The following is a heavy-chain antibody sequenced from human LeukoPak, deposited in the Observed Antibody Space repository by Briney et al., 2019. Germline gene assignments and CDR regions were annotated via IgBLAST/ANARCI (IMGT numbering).Heavy chain of an antibody. V-gene: IGHV3-30*18. CDR2: ISYDGISK. CDR3: AKDAHCSGGSCYGYNWFDP. CDR1: GFTFSSYG. D-gene: IGHD2-15*01. Sequence: GRSLRLSCAASGFTFSSYGMLGVRQAPGKGLEWVAVISYDGISKYYADSVKRRFTISRDNYKNTLYLQMNSLRAEDTAVYYCAKDAHCSGGSCYGYNWFDPWGQGPLVTVSS. J-gene: IGHJ5*02.